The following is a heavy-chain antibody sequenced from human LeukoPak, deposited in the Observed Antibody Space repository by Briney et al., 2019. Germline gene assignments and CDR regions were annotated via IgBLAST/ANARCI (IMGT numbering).Heavy chain of an antibody. D-gene: IGHD3-22*01. CDR3: STGLDSRKLGY. CDR2: IHPSGRL. V-gene: IGHV4-31*03. CDR1: GASFSSGGQY. Sequence: SQTLSLTYTVSGASFSSGGQYWNWIRQSPGKGLEWIGSIHPSGRLYNNPSLESRVTISIDTSKNQFSLNLNSVTAADTAVYFCSTGLDSRKLGYWGQGTLVTVYS. J-gene: IGHJ4*02.